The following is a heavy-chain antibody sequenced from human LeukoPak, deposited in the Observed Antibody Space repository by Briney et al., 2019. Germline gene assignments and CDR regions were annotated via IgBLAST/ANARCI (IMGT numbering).Heavy chain of an antibody. CDR1: GGSISSGDYY. D-gene: IGHD6-13*01. CDR3: ARHGIAAAGPDY. Sequence: SETLSLTCTVSGGSISSGDYYWSWIRQPAGKGLEWVGRIYTSGSTNYNPSLKSRVTISVDTSKNQFSLKLSSVTAADTAVYYCARHGIAAAGPDYWGQGTLVTVSS. CDR2: IYTSGST. J-gene: IGHJ4*02. V-gene: IGHV4-61*02.